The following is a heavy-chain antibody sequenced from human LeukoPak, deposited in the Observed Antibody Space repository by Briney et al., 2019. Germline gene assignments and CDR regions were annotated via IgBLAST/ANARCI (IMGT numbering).Heavy chain of an antibody. J-gene: IGHJ4*02. D-gene: IGHD1-26*01. V-gene: IGHV3-7*03. Sequence: GGSLRLSCAASGFTFSGNWMSWVRQAPGKGLEWVANIKHDGSERYCVDSVKGRFTISRDNAKNSLYLQMNSLRVEDTAVYYCARLSGSRRDFDYWGQGTLVTVSS. CDR3: ARLSGSRRDFDY. CDR1: GFTFSGNW. CDR2: IKHDGSER.